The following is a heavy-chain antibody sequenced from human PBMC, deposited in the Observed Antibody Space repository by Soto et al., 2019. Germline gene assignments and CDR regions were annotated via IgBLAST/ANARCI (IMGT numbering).Heavy chain of an antibody. Sequence: GSLRLSGAASVFTFSDYYMSWIRQAPGKGLEWVSYISSSGSTIYYADSVKGRFTISRDNAKNSLYLQMNSLRAEDTAVYYCARDPKYSYGYHDYWGQGTLVTVSS. CDR3: ARDPKYSYGYHDY. D-gene: IGHD5-18*01. CDR2: ISSSGSTI. V-gene: IGHV3-11*01. J-gene: IGHJ4*02. CDR1: VFTFSDYY.